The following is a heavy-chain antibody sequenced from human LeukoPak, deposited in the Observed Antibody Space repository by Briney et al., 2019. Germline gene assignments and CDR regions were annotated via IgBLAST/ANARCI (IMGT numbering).Heavy chain of an antibody. V-gene: IGHV4-61*02. J-gene: IGHJ4*02. CDR2: IYTSGAT. CDR1: GGSISSGDYY. Sequence: SETLSLTCTVSGGSISSGDYYWSWIRQPPGKGLEWIGRIYTSGATNYNPSLKSRVTMSVDASKSQFSLRLNSVTAADTAVYYCARGRSTTGWDYWGQGTLVTVSS. CDR3: ARGRSTTGWDY. D-gene: IGHD1-1*01.